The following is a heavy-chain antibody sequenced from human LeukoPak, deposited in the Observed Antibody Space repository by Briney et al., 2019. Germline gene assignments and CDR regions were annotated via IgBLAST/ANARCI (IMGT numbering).Heavy chain of an antibody. CDR1: GGAFSSYT. CDR2: IIPILGIA. Sequence: SVKVSCKASGGAFSSYTISWVRQAPGQGLEWMGRIIPILGIANYAQKFQGRVTITADKSTSTAYMELSSLRSEDTAVYYCARDWSGYCSSTSCFHYYFDYWGQGTLVTVSS. D-gene: IGHD2-2*03. J-gene: IGHJ4*02. V-gene: IGHV1-69*04. CDR3: ARDWSGYCSSTSCFHYYFDY.